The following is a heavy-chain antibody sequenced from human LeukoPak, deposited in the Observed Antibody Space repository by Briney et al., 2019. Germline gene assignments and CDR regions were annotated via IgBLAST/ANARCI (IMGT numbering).Heavy chain of an antibody. CDR3: ARESSYHYGY. D-gene: IGHD4-17*01. CDR2: INHSGGT. Sequence: SETLSLTCAVYGGSFSGYYWSWIRQPPGKGLEWIGEINHSGGTNYNPSLKSRVTISVDTSKNQFSLKLSSVTAADTAVYYCARESSYHYGYWGQGTLVTVSS. V-gene: IGHV4-34*01. J-gene: IGHJ4*02. CDR1: GGSFSGYY.